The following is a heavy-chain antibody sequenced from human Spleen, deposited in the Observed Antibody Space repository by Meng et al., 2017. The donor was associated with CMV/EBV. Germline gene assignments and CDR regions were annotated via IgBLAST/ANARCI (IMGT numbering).Heavy chain of an antibody. CDR3: TRDGPYSGNSYFDS. J-gene: IGHJ4*02. Sequence: GESLKISCAASGFTFSSYAMSWVRQAPGKGLEWVSAISGSGGSTYYADSVKGRFTVSRDNSKNTLFVQMNSLRAEDTAVYYCTRDGPYSGNSYFDSWGQGTLVTVSS. CDR1: GFTFSSYA. V-gene: IGHV3-23*01. CDR2: ISGSGGST. D-gene: IGHD1-26*01.